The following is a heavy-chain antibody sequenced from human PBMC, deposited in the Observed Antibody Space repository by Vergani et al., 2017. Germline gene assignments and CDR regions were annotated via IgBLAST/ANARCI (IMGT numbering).Heavy chain of an antibody. CDR3: ARDLSHDFWSGYYYFDY. Sequence: QVQLQQWGAGLLKPSETLSLTCAVYGGSFSGYYWSWIRQPPGKGLEWIGEINHSGSTNYNPSLKSRVTISVDTSKNQFSLKLSSVTAADTAVYYCARDLSHDFWSGYYYFDYWGQGTLVTVSS. CDR1: GGSFSGYY. D-gene: IGHD3-3*01. J-gene: IGHJ4*02. CDR2: INHSGST. V-gene: IGHV4-34*01.